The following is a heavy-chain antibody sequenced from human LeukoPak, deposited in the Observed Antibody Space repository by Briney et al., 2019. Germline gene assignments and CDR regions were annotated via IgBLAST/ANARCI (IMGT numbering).Heavy chain of an antibody. CDR2: INPNSGGT. CDR1: GYTFTGSY. J-gene: IGHJ4*02. Sequence: GASVKVSCKASGYTFTGSYMHWVRQAPGQGLEWMGWINPNSGGTKYALKFQGRVTMIRDTSINTAYMELSRLRSDDTAVYYCARVDGSSWTNFDFWGQGTLVTVSS. D-gene: IGHD6-13*01. V-gene: IGHV1-2*02. CDR3: ARVDGSSWTNFDF.